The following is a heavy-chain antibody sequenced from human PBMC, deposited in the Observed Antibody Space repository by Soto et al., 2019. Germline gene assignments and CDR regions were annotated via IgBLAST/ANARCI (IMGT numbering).Heavy chain of an antibody. V-gene: IGHV3-66*01. CDR1: GLTVSNNH. Sequence: SLRLSCAASGLTVSNNHMSWVRQAPGRGLEWVSVFYSGGSTHNADSVKGRFTISRDNSKNTLYLQMKSMRVEDTAVYYCARDRDGLDYWGQGTLVTVSS. CDR2: FYSGGST. J-gene: IGHJ4*02. CDR3: ARDRDGLDY.